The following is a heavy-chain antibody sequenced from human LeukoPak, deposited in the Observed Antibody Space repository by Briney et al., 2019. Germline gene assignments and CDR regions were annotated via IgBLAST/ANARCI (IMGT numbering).Heavy chain of an antibody. D-gene: IGHD3-3*01. CDR1: GFTFNNYA. CDR3: VKDRWSGYSNPFDY. V-gene: IGHV3-23*01. J-gene: IGHJ4*02. CDR2: ISGSGGNT. Sequence: PGGSLRLSCAVSGFTFNNYAMSWVRQAPGKGLEWVSAISGSGGNTYYADSVKGRFTISRDNSKNTLYLQMNSLRAEDTAVYYCVKDRWSGYSNPFDYWGQGTLVTVSS.